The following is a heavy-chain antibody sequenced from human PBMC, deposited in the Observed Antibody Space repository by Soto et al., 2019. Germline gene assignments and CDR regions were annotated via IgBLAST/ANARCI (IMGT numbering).Heavy chain of an antibody. CDR2: IYHSGST. CDR1: GGSISSSNW. Sequence: KTSETLSLTCAVSGGSISSSNWWSWVRQPPGKGLEWIGEIYHSGSTNYNPSLKSRVTISVDKSKNQFSLKLSSVTAADTAVYYCARDNLYTRYSSSWYENQNYYYYYGMDVWGQGTTVTVSS. J-gene: IGHJ6*02. V-gene: IGHV4-4*02. CDR3: ARDNLYTRYSSSWYENQNYYYYYGMDV. D-gene: IGHD6-13*01.